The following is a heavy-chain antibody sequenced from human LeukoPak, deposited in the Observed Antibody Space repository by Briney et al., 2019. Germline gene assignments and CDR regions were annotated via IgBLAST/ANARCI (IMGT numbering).Heavy chain of an antibody. Sequence: GGSLRLSCAASGFTFSSYAMSWVRQAPGKGLEWLSAISGSGGSTYYADSVKGRFTISRDNSKNTLYLQMNSLRAEGTAVYYCAKEGRTVVVPAATQYWGQGTLVTVSS. J-gene: IGHJ4*02. CDR1: GFTFSSYA. CDR3: AKEGRTVVVPAATQY. CDR2: ISGSGGST. D-gene: IGHD2-2*01. V-gene: IGHV3-23*01.